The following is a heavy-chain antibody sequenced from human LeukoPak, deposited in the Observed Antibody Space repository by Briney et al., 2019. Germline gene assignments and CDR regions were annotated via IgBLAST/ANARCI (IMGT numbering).Heavy chain of an antibody. CDR1: GFTFSSYA. D-gene: IGHD3-22*01. CDR2: ISGSGGST. V-gene: IGHV3-23*01. J-gene: IGHJ4*02. Sequence: PGGSLRLSCAASGFTFSSYAMSWVRQAPGKGLEWVSAISGSGGSTCYADSVKGRFTISRDNSKNTLYLQMNSLRAEDTAVYYCAKGQNYYDSSGYYYRFDYWGQGTLVTVSS. CDR3: AKGQNYYDSSGYYYRFDY.